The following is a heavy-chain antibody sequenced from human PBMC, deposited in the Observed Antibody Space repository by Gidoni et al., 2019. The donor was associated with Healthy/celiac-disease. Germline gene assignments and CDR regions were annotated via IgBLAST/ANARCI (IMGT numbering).Heavy chain of an antibody. CDR2: ISYDGSNK. Sequence: QVQLVESGGGVVQPGRSLRLSCAASGFTFSSYAMHWVRQAPGKGLAWVAVISYDGSNKYYADAVKGRFTISRDNSKNTLYLQMNSLRAEDTAVYYCARDGTVTTPVYYYYYGMDVWGQGTTVTVSS. CDR1: GFTFSSYA. V-gene: IGHV3-30-3*01. D-gene: IGHD4-4*01. J-gene: IGHJ6*02. CDR3: ARDGTVTTPVYYYYYGMDV.